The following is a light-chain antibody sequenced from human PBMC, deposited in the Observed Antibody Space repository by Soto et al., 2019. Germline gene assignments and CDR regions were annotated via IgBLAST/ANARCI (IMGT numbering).Light chain of an antibody. CDR2: AAS. V-gene: IGKV1-39*01. CDR1: QRIRNY. J-gene: IGKJ1*01. Sequence: DVQMTQSPSSLSASVGDRFTITCRASQRIRNYLNWYQQKPGKAPKLLIFAASSLQSGVPSRFSGSGSGTDFTLTISSLQPEDFATYYCQQSYSTPRVTFGQGTKVDIK. CDR3: QQSYSTPRVT.